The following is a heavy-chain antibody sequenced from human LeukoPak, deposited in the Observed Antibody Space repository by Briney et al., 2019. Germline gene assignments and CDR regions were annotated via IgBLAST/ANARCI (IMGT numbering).Heavy chain of an antibody. CDR3: ARWGYFDSSGYFVVDY. CDR1: GGSISRYY. V-gene: IGHV4-59*01. J-gene: IGHJ4*02. D-gene: IGHD3-22*01. CDR2: IHYSGST. Sequence: PSETLSLTCTVSGGSISRYYWNWIRQPPGERLEWIGWIHYSGSTAYNPSLESRVTMSVDTSKNHISLKMTSVTAADTATYHCARWGYFDSSGYFVVDYWGQGALVTVSS.